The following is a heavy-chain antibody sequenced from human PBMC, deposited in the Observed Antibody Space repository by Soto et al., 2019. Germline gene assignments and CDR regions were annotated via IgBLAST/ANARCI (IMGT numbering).Heavy chain of an antibody. D-gene: IGHD6-13*01. J-gene: IGHJ4*02. CDR1: GFTFSTCV. CDR3: AKGLINGRWYAED. V-gene: IGHV3-23*01. Sequence: GGSLRLSCGASGFTFSTCVMTWVRQAPGKGLEWVSCTTGSGTGTHYADSVKGRFTISRDNSKNTMYLQMDNLRVEDTGVYYCAKGLINGRWYAEDWGQGTLVTVSS. CDR2: TTGSGTGT.